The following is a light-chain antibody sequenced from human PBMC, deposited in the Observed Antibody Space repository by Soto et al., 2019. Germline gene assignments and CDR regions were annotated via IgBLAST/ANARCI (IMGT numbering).Light chain of an antibody. CDR3: LQLNSYPFT. CDR2: AAS. V-gene: IGKV1-9*01. J-gene: IGKJ3*01. CDR1: QGISNY. Sequence: DLLLTQSPSFLSASVGDRVTITCRASQGISNYLSWYQQKPGIAPKLLIYAASILQSGVPSRFSGSGSGTEFTLTISSLQPEDFAPYYCLQLNSYPFTFGPGTKVDIK.